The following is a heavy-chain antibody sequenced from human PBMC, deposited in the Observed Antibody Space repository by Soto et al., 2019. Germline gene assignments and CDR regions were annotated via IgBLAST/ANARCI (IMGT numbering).Heavy chain of an antibody. V-gene: IGHV1-8*01. CDR1: GCTFTGYD. CDR3: AGEKVGTTGIDF. Sequence: QAQLVQSGAEVKKPGASVKVSCKASGCTFTGYDINWVRQATGQGLEWMGWMNPNSGNTGYAQNFQGRVTMTRDNYITTAYMELTSLRDDDSAVYYCAGEKVGTTGIDFWGQGTLVTVSS. J-gene: IGHJ4*02. D-gene: IGHD1-26*01. CDR2: MNPNSGNT.